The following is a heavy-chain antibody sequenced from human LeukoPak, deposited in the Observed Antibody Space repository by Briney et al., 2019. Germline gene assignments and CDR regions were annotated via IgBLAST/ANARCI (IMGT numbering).Heavy chain of an antibody. J-gene: IGHJ3*02. V-gene: IGHV1-3*01. CDR1: GYTFTSYA. D-gene: IGHD1-1*01. CDR3: ARARGGTAPGDI. CDR2: INAGNGNT. Sequence: APVKVSCKAPGYTFTSYAMHWVRQAPGQRLEWMGWINAGNGNTKYSQKFQGRVTITRDTSASTAYMELSSLRSEDTAVYYCARARGGTAPGDIWGQGTMVTVSS.